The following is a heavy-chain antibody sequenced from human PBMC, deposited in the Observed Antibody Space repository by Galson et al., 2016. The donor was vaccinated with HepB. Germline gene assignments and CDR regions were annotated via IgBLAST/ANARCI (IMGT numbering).Heavy chain of an antibody. CDR1: GFTISIYS. V-gene: IGHV3-23*01. Sequence: SLRLSCAASGFTISIYSMNWVRQAPGKGLEWVSVIRGSGTGTSYTDSVKGRFTISRDNSKNTLYLKMNSRRAEEAADYYCPKTSLVGYNGGWGGSFDMWGQGTMVTVSS. D-gene: IGHD6-19*01. CDR3: PKTSLVGYNGGWGGSFDM. CDR2: IRGSGTGT. J-gene: IGHJ3*02.